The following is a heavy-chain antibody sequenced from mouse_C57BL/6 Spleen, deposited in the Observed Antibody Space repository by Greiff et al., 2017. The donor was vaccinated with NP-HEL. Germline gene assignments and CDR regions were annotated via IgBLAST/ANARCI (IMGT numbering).Heavy chain of an antibody. CDR1: GYTFTSYW. CDR2: IHPNSGST. Sequence: QVQLQHPGAELVKPGASVKLSCKASGYTFTSYWMHWVKQRPGQGLEWIGMIHPNSGSTNYNEKFKSKATLTVDKSSSTAYMQLSSLTSEDSAVYYCASEGVYYSGSSPSYWYFDVWGTGTTVTVSS. J-gene: IGHJ1*03. V-gene: IGHV1-64*01. CDR3: ASEGVYYSGSSPSYWYFDV. D-gene: IGHD1-1*01.